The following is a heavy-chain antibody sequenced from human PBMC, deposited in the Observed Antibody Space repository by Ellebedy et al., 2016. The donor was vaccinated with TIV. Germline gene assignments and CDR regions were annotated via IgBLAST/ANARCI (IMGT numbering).Heavy chain of an antibody. D-gene: IGHD2-15*01. Sequence: GESLKISXAASGFTFFNYWMHWVRQAPGKGLEWVAVMSQDGSEKYYADSVKGRFTVSRDKSKNILHIDMSSLRPEDTGVYFCASQFSFSSPLDNWGHGTLVTVSS. J-gene: IGHJ4*01. V-gene: IGHV3-7*05. CDR2: MSQDGSEK. CDR1: GFTFFNYW. CDR3: ASQFSFSSPLDN.